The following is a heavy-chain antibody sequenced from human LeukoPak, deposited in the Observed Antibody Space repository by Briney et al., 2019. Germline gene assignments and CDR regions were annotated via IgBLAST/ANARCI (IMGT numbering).Heavy chain of an antibody. CDR1: GGSIRSYV. CDR3: ARRADGTSHFDY. J-gene: IGHJ4*02. Sequence: SETLSLTCTVSGGSIRSYVWSWIRQPPGEGLEWIGYVYYSESTNYNPSLKRRVTISGDTSKKQFSLKLSSVTAADPAVYDCARRADGTSHFDYWGQGTLVTVSS. CDR2: VYYSEST. D-gene: IGHD6-6*01. V-gene: IGHV4-59*08.